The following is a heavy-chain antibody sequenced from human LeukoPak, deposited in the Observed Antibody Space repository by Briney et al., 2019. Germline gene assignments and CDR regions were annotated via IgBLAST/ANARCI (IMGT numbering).Heavy chain of an antibody. CDR3: ARVGDDFGDYFDY. J-gene: IGHJ4*02. CDR2: IKQDGREK. V-gene: IGHV3-7*04. Sequence: GGSLRLSCAASGFTFSNYRMNWVRQAPGKGLEWVANIKQDGREKYYVDSVKGRFTISRDNAKNSLYLQMNSLRAEDTAVYYCARVGDDFGDYFDYWGQGTLVTVSS. CDR1: GFTFSNYR. D-gene: IGHD3-16*01.